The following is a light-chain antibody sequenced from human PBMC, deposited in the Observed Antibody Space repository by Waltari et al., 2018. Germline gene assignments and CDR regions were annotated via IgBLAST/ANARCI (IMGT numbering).Light chain of an antibody. Sequence: QSVLTQPPSASGTPGQRVTISCSGSSSNIGSNYVYWYQQLPGTAPKLLIYRNDQRPSVGPDRYAGAKSGTSASLASSVLRSEDEADDYCAAWDNSLSGPAFGGGTKLTVL. CDR1: SSNIGSNY. CDR2: RND. V-gene: IGLV1-47*01. CDR3: AAWDNSLSGPA. J-gene: IGLJ2*01.